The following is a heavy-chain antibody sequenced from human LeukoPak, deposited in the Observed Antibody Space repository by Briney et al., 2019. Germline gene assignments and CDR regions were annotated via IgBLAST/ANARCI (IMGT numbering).Heavy chain of an antibody. Sequence: ESSETLSLTCTVSGGSISSYYWSWIRQPPGKGLEWIGYIYNSGSTNYNPSLKSRVTISVDTSKNQFSLKLSPVTAADTAIYHCARDGYNYGNYYYAMDVWGQGTTVTVSS. D-gene: IGHD5-18*01. CDR2: IYNSGST. V-gene: IGHV4-59*01. CDR3: ARDGYNYGNYYYAMDV. CDR1: GGSISSYY. J-gene: IGHJ6*02.